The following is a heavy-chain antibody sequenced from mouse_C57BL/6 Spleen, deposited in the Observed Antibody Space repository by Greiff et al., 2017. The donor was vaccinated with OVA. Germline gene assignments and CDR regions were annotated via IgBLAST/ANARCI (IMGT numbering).Heavy chain of an antibody. CDR2: ISDGGSYT. D-gene: IGHD2-3*01. CDR3: ARDRFYDGYYGFAY. CDR1: GFTFSSYA. Sequence: EVQLVESGGGLVKPGGSLKLSCAASGFTFSSYAMSWVRQTPEKRLEWVATISDGGSYTYYPDNVKGRFTISRDNAKNNLYLQMSHLKSEDTAMYYCARDRFYDGYYGFAYWGQGTLVTVSA. V-gene: IGHV5-4*01. J-gene: IGHJ3*01.